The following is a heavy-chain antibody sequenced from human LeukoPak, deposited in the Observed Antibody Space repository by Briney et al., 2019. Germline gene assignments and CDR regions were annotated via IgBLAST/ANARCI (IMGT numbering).Heavy chain of an antibody. V-gene: IGHV1-2*02. CDR3: ATGLFDIVSTTRGREWLVLTPPPY. D-gene: IGHD5/OR15-5a*01. Sequence: ASVMLSCKASGHSFTASYIHWVRQAPGQGLEWMGRINPNSGDTNYAQNFQGRVTMTEDTSTDTGYMELSSLRSEDTAIYFCATGLFDIVSTTRGREWLVLTPPPYWGQGTLVTVSS. J-gene: IGHJ4*02. CDR1: GHSFTASY. CDR2: INPNSGDT.